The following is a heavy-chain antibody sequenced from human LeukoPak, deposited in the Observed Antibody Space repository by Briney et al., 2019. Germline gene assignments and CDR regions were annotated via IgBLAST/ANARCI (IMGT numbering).Heavy chain of an antibody. CDR1: GGSISNDY. D-gene: IGHD2-15*01. Sequence: NTSETLSLTCTVSGGSISNDYWSWIRQPPGKGLEWIGYIYYSGSTNYNPSPKSRVTISVDTSKNQFSLKLSSVTAADTAVYYCARMVADRPYYMDVWGKGTTVTVSS. J-gene: IGHJ6*03. V-gene: IGHV4-59*01. CDR2: IYYSGST. CDR3: ARMVADRPYYMDV.